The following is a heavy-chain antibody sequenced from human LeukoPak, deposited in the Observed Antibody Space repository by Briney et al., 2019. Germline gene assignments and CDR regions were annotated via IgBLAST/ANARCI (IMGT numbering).Heavy chain of an antibody. CDR2: ISSSSSYI. CDR3: AREGSGNAFDI. J-gene: IGHJ3*02. CDR1: GFTFSSYS. D-gene: IGHD3-10*01. Sequence: PGGSLRLPCAASGFTFSSYSMNWVRQAPGKGLEWVSSISSSSSYIYYADSVKGRFTISRDNAKNSLYLQMNSLRAEDTAVYYCAREGSGNAFDIWGQGTMVTVSS. V-gene: IGHV3-21*01.